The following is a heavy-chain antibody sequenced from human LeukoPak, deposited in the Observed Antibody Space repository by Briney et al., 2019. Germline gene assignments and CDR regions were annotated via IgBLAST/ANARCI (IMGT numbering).Heavy chain of an antibody. CDR2: NTSSGGTT. CDR1: GFTFSTYA. CDR3: ARDRPNYYDSSGHYYRQNGDY. V-gene: IGHV3-23*01. Sequence: PGGSLRLSCVASGFTFSTYAMSWVRQAPGKGLEWVSSNTSSGGTTFYPDSVKGRFTISRDNSKNTLYLQVNSLRAEDTAVYYCARDRPNYYDSSGHYYRQNGDYWGQGTLVTVSS. D-gene: IGHD3-22*01. J-gene: IGHJ4*02.